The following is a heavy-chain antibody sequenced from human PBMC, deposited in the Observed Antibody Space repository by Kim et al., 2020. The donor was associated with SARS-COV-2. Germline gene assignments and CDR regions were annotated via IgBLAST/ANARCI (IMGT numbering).Heavy chain of an antibody. V-gene: IGHV3-21*01. Sequence: GGSLRLSCAASGFTFSSYSMNWVRQAPGKGLEWVSSISSSSSYIYYADSVKGRFTISRDNAKNSLYLQMNSLRAEDTAVYYCARVAAAGTVLGGWFDPWGQGTLVTVSS. J-gene: IGHJ5*02. CDR3: ARVAAAGTVLGGWFDP. CDR2: ISSSSSYI. CDR1: GFTFSSYS. D-gene: IGHD6-13*01.